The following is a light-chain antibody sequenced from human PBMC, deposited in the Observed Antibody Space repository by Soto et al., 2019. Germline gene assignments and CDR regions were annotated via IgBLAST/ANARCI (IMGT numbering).Light chain of an antibody. CDR3: MQATHWPWT. Sequence: DIVLTQTPLSLSVTPGQPGSISCTSSQSLVHTDGNTYLSWFQQRPGQSPRRVIYKVSDWDSGVPDRFSGSGSGTYFTLKISRVEAEDVGVYYCMQATHWPWTFGQGTKVDIK. CDR2: KVS. J-gene: IGKJ1*01. V-gene: IGKV2-30*02. CDR1: QSLVHTDGNTY.